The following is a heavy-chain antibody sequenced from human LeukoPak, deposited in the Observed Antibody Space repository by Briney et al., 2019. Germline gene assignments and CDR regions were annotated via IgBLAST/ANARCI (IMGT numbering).Heavy chain of an antibody. D-gene: IGHD1-20*01. CDR2: IYYGGSR. J-gene: IGHJ4*02. Sequence: PSDTLSLTYSVSGGPISRYHGIWIPQPPGKGLEWIEYIYYGGSRNTKPALKSRVTISADTSNILFSLKLSSVTAADTAVYYCARDYNWNFDYWGQGTLVTVSS. V-gene: IGHV4-59*01. CDR1: GGPISRYH. CDR3: ARDYNWNFDY.